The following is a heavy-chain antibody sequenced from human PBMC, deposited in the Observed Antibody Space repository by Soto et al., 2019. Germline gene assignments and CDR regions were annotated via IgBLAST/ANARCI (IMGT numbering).Heavy chain of an antibody. CDR2: VYYTGST. V-gene: IGHV4-30-4*02. J-gene: IGHJ5*02. D-gene: IGHD3-10*01. CDR3: ARDSGIWFGELEVSWFDP. Sequence: SETLSLTCTVSGDSISSGDYYWTWIRQPPGKGLEWIGYVYYTGSTFNTPSLKSRVTISVDTSKNQFSLKLSSVTAADTAVYYCARDSGIWFGELEVSWFDPWGQGTLVTVSS. CDR1: GDSISSGDYY.